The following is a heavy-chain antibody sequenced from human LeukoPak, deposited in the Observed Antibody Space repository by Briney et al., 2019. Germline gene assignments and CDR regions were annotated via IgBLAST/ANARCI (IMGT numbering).Heavy chain of an antibody. Sequence: SETLPLTCTVSGGSISSSSYYWGWIRQPPGKGLEWIGSIYYSGSTYYNPSLKSRVTISVDTSKNQFSLKLSSVTAADTAVYYCARPVPYDFWYWFDPWGQGTLVTVSS. V-gene: IGHV4-39*01. CDR3: ARPVPYDFWYWFDP. CDR2: IYYSGST. CDR1: GGSISSSSYY. J-gene: IGHJ5*02. D-gene: IGHD3-3*01.